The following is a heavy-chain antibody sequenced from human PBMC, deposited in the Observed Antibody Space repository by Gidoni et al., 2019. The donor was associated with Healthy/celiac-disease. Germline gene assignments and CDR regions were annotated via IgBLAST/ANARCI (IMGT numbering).Heavy chain of an antibody. Sequence: QVQLQQWGAGLLKPSETLSLTCAVYGGSFSGYYWSWIRQPPGKGLEWIGEINHSGSTNYNPSLKSRVTISVDTSKNQFSLKLSSVTAADTAVYYCARAAYYYDSSGYYFRFWYFDLWGRGTLVTVSS. J-gene: IGHJ2*01. CDR3: ARAAYYYDSSGYYFRFWYFDL. D-gene: IGHD3-22*01. CDR2: INHSGST. CDR1: GGSFSGYY. V-gene: IGHV4-34*01.